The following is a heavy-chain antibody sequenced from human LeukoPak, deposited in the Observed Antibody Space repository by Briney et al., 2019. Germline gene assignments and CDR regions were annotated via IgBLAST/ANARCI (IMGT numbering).Heavy chain of an antibody. Sequence: GGSLRLSCAASGFTFSDYYMTWIRQAPGKGLEWVSHISSSGSTIYYADSVKGRFTISRDNAKNLLYLQMNSLRAEDTAVYYCARDQDGTMVRGVITVLDYWGQGTLVTVSS. CDR2: ISSSGSTI. J-gene: IGHJ4*02. CDR3: ARDQDGTMVRGVITVLDY. V-gene: IGHV3-11*01. D-gene: IGHD3-10*01. CDR1: GFTFSDYY.